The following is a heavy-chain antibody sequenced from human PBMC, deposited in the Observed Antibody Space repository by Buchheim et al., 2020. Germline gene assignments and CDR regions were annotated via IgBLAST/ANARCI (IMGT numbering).Heavy chain of an antibody. CDR1: GDSISRGDFY. V-gene: IGHV4-61*02. Sequence: QVHLQESGPGLVKPSQTLSLTCSVSGDSISRGDFYWNWIRQSADKGLEWIGRIHFRGNTNYSPSLGDRVAVSIDTSTNQISLRLNSVTAADTAVYYCARDGADYYAAGSYFPYWGQGTL. J-gene: IGHJ4*02. CDR3: ARDGADYYAAGSYFPY. CDR2: IHFRGNT. D-gene: IGHD3-10*01.